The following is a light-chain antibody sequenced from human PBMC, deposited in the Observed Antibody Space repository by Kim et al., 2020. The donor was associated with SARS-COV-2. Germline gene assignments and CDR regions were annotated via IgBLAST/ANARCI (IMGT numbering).Light chain of an antibody. Sequence: EIVLTQSAATLSLSPGDRATLSCRASQSVSSNLAWYQQKPGQAPRLLIYDASNRATGIPARFSGSGSGTDFTLTISSLEPEDFAVYYCQQRANWPITFGQGTRLEIK. CDR3: QQRANWPIT. CDR2: DAS. CDR1: QSVSSN. J-gene: IGKJ5*01. V-gene: IGKV3-11*01.